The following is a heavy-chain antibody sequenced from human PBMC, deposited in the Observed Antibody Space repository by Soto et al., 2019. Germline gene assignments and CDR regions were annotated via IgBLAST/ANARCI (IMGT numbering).Heavy chain of an antibody. D-gene: IGHD1-1*01. J-gene: IGHJ3*02. Sequence: ASVKVSCKASGYTFTSYGISWVRQAPGQGLEWMGWISAYNGNTNYAQKLQGRVTMTTDTSTSTAYMELRSLRSDDTAVYYCARVGTTGTTRGCLDIWGQGTMVTVSS. CDR3: ARVGTTGTTRGCLDI. CDR2: ISAYNGNT. V-gene: IGHV1-18*01. CDR1: GYTFTSYG.